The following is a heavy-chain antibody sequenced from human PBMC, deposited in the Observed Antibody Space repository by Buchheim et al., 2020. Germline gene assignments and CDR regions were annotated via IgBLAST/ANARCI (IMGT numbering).Heavy chain of an antibody. CDR2: IYYSGST. CDR1: GGSISSYY. Sequence: QVQLQESGPGLVKPSETLSLTCTVSGGSISSYYWSWIRQPPGTGLEWIGYIYYSGSTNYNPSLKSRVTISVDTSKNQFSLKLSSVTAADTAVYYCAGAHQQQLVLWGQGTL. D-gene: IGHD6-13*01. J-gene: IGHJ4*02. V-gene: IGHV4-59*01. CDR3: AGAHQQQLVL.